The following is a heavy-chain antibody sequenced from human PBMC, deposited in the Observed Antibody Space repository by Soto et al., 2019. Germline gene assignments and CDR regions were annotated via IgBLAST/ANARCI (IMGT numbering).Heavy chain of an antibody. D-gene: IGHD3-22*01. J-gene: IGHJ4*02. Sequence: QLQLQESGPGLVKPSETLSLTCSVSGGSISSSSYYWGWIRQPPEKGLEWIGRIYYSGSTYYNPSLKSRVTMSVETSKHQFSLRLNSVTAADTAVYYCARQNYYEGTGHPDYWGQGTLVTVSS. CDR3: ARQNYYEGTGHPDY. CDR1: GGSISSSSYY. V-gene: IGHV4-39*01. CDR2: IYYSGST.